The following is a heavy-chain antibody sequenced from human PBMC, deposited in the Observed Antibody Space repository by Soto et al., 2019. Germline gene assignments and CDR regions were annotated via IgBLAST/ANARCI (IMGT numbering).Heavy chain of an antibody. V-gene: IGHV4-59*08. D-gene: IGHD3-9*01. CDR1: GGSISSYY. CDR2: INYSGST. CDR3: ARQDDILTGVDY. Sequence: SETLSLTCTVSGGSISSYYWSWIRQPPGKGLEWIGYINYSGSTNYNPSLKSRVSISIATSKNHFSLKLSSVSAADTAVYYCARQDDILTGVDYWGQGTLVTVSS. J-gene: IGHJ4*02.